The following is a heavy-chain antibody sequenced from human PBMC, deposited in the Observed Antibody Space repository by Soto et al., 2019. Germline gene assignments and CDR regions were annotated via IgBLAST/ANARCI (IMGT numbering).Heavy chain of an antibody. CDR1: GGSVSSGTYY. D-gene: IGHD3-10*01. CDR2: IYYSGST. J-gene: IGHJ5*02. V-gene: IGHV4-61*01. Sequence: QVQLQESGPGLVKPSETLSLTCTVSGGSVSSGTYYWNWIRQPPGKGLEWIGYIYYSGSTNYNPSLQSRVTISLDMSKKQFSLKLTSVTAADTAVYYCARRKSGGWFDPWGQGTLVTVSS. CDR3: ARRKSGGWFDP.